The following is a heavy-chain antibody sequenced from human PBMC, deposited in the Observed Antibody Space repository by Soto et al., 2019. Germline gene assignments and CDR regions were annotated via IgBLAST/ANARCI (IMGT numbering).Heavy chain of an antibody. CDR3: AREADILNWFDP. V-gene: IGHV3-30-3*01. D-gene: IGHD3-9*01. CDR2: ISYDGSNK. Sequence: PGGSLRLSCAASGFTFSNYAMHWVRQAPGKGLEWVAVISYDGSNKYYADSVKGRFTISRDNSKNTLYLQMNSLRAEDTAVYYCAREADILNWFDPWGQGTLVTVSS. CDR1: GFTFSNYA. J-gene: IGHJ5*02.